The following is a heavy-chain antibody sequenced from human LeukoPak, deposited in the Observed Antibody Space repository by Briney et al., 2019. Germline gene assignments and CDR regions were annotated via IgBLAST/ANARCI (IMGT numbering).Heavy chain of an antibody. Sequence: ASVKVSCKASGYTFTNYDINWVRRATGQGLEWMGWMSPNSGNTGYAQKFQGRVTMTRSTSISTAYMELSSLTSEDTAVYYCARVSLGYCSGGTCYFQDHWGQGTLVTVSS. CDR1: GYTFTNYD. D-gene: IGHD2-15*01. V-gene: IGHV1-8*01. CDR3: ARVSLGYCSGGTCYFQDH. CDR2: MSPNSGNT. J-gene: IGHJ4*01.